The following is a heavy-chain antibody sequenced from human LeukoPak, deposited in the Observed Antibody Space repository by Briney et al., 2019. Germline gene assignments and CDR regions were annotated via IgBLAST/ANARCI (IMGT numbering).Heavy chain of an antibody. CDR2: IGTGGSLI. CDR1: GFTFSHSA. CDR3: ARDFRTAHN. J-gene: IGHJ4*02. D-gene: IGHD3/OR15-3a*01. Sequence: PGGSLRLSCATSGFTFSHSAMNWVRQGPDKGLEWVAYIGTGGSLIVYADSVKGRFTISRDDAQNSVYLQMNNLRAEDTGIYYCARDFRTAHNWGQGALVTVSS. V-gene: IGHV3-48*01.